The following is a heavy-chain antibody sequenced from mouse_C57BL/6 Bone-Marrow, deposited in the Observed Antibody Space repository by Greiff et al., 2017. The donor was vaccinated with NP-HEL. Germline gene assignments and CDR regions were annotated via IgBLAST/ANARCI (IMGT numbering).Heavy chain of an antibody. CDR3: ARSIYYDYADDPFYGMDY. J-gene: IGHJ4*01. CDR1: GFTFTDYY. V-gene: IGHV7-3*01. D-gene: IGHD2-4*01. CDR2: IRNKANGYTI. Sequence: EVKLEESGGGLVQPGGSLSLSCAASGFTFTDYYMSWVRQPPGKALEWVGFIRNKANGYTIAYSASVKGRFTISRDNSQSILYLQMNALRAEDRATYYCARSIYYDYADDPFYGMDYWGQGTSVTVSS.